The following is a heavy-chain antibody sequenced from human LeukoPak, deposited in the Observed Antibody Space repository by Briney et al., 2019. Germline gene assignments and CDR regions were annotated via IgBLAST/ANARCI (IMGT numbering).Heavy chain of an antibody. Sequence: AASVKVSCKVSGYSLTELSIHWVRQAPGKGLEWMGGFDPEDGETIYAQKFQGRVTMTEDTSTDTAYMELSSLRSEDTAVYYCATGVVVPAPLDYWGQGTLVTVSS. D-gene: IGHD2-2*01. CDR1: GYSLTELS. J-gene: IGHJ4*02. V-gene: IGHV1-24*01. CDR3: ATGVVVPAPLDY. CDR2: FDPEDGET.